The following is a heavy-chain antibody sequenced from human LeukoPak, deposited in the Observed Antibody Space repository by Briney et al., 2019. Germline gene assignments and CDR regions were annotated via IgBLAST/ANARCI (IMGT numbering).Heavy chain of an antibody. CDR1: GYTFTSYG. V-gene: IGHV1-18*04. Sequence: GASVKVSCKASGYTFTSYGISWVRQAPGQGLEWMGWISAYNGNTSYAQKLQGRVTMTTDTSTSTAYMELRSLRSDDTAVYYCAREKVWGYSYRDGPYYGMDVWGKGTTVTVSS. CDR2: ISAYNGNT. CDR3: AREKVWGYSYRDGPYYGMDV. J-gene: IGHJ6*04. D-gene: IGHD5-18*01.